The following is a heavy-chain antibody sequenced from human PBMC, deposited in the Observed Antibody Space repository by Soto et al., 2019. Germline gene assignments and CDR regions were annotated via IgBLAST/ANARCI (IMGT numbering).Heavy chain of an antibody. CDR1: GGSISNAY. V-gene: IGHV4-59*03. CDR2: VHYSGST. CDR3: AKFPPYTGNYYADYSDVDI. J-gene: IGHJ6*02. Sequence: SETLSLTCTVSGGSISNAYWSWIRQSPGKGPEWIAYVHYSGSTNYNPSLKSRVVISIDTSNDQFSLKLSSVTAADTAVYFCAKFPPYTGNYYADYSDVDIWGQGTTVTVSS. D-gene: IGHD1-26*01.